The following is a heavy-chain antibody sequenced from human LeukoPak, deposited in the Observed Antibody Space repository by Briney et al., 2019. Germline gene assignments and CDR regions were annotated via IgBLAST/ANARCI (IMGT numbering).Heavy chain of an antibody. CDR1: GFTFSSYE. V-gene: IGHV3-48*03. CDR2: ISSSGSTI. CDR3: ATDLVVVVAATNIIDY. D-gene: IGHD2-15*01. J-gene: IGHJ4*02. Sequence: PGGSLRLSCAASGFTFSSYEMNWVRQAPGKGLEWVSYISSSGSTIYYADSVKGRFTISRDNAKNSLYLQMNSLRAEDTAVYYCATDLVVVVAATNIIDYWGQGTLVTVSS.